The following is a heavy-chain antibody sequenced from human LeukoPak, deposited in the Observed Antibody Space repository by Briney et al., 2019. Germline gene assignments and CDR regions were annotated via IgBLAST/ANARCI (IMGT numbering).Heavy chain of an antibody. V-gene: IGHV1-24*01. CDR2: FDPEDGET. CDR1: GYTLTELS. CDR3: ASLLYDSSGYYCFDQ. Sequence: ASVKVSCKVSGYTLTELSMHWVRQAPGKGLEWMGGFDPEDGETIYAQKFQGGLTMTEDTSTDTAHMELNSLRSEDTAVYYCASLLYDSSGYYCFDQWGQGTPVTVSS. D-gene: IGHD3-22*01. J-gene: IGHJ4*02.